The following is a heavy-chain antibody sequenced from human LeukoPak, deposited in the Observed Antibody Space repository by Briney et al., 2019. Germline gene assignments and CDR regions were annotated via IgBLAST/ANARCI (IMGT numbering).Heavy chain of an antibody. D-gene: IGHD3-22*01. Sequence: SETLSLTCTVSGGSISSSSYYWGWIRQPPGKGLECIGSIYYSGSTYYNPSLKSRVTISVDTSKNQFSLKLSSVTAADTAVYYCARIKDYYDSSGSNWFDPWGQGTLVTVSS. V-gene: IGHV4-39*07. J-gene: IGHJ5*02. CDR1: GGSISSSSYY. CDR3: ARIKDYYDSSGSNWFDP. CDR2: IYYSGST.